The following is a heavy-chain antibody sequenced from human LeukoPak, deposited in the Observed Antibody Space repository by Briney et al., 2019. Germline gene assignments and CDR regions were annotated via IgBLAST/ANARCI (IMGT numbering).Heavy chain of an antibody. CDR3: ARYNGGYYYDSSGYYSVFQH. V-gene: IGHV4-39*07. D-gene: IGHD3-22*01. J-gene: IGHJ1*01. CDR2: IYYSGST. Sequence: KSSETLSLTCTVSGGSISSRNYYWDWIRQPPGKGLEWIGTIYYSGSTYYNPSLKSRVTISVDTSKNQFSLKLSSVTAADTAVYYCARYNGGYYYDSSGYYSVFQHWGQGTLVTVSS. CDR1: GGSISSRNYY.